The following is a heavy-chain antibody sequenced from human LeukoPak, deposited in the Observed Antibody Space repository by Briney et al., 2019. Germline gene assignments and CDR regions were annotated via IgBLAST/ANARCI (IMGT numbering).Heavy chain of an antibody. Sequence: ASVRVPCKASGYTFTSYYMHWVRQAPGQGLEWMGIINPSGGSTSYAQKFQGRVTMTRDTSTSTVYMELSSLRSEDTAVYYCARESKVVPTAGYFDYWGQGTLVTVSS. J-gene: IGHJ4*02. V-gene: IGHV1-46*01. CDR1: GYTFTSYY. D-gene: IGHD2-2*01. CDR2: INPSGGST. CDR3: ARESKVVPTAGYFDY.